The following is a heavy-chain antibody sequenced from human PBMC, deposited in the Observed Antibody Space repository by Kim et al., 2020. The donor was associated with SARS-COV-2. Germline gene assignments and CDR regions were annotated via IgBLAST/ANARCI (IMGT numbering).Heavy chain of an antibody. CDR1: GFTFSSYA. D-gene: IGHD2-15*01. J-gene: IGHJ3*01. Sequence: GGSLRLSCAASGFTFSSYAMSWVRQAPGKGLEWVSGMTAGGIAYHTDSVKGRFTMSRDVYRNMLFLQMNSLRAEDTALYYCAKEVVESCIGGSCRAGGLDFWGQGTMVTVSS. CDR2: MTAGGIA. V-gene: IGHV3-23*01. CDR3: AKEVVESCIGGSCRAGGLDF.